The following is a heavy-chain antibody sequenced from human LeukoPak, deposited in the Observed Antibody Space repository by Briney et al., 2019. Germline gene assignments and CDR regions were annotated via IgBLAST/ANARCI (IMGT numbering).Heavy chain of an antibody. CDR3: ARVRCTNGVCYTFALDY. V-gene: IGHV3-64*02. J-gene: IGHJ4*02. Sequence: GGSLRLSCAGSGFTFSDYTMHWVRQGPGKGLEYVSAITANARSKYHADSVKGRFTISRDNAKNSLYLQMNSLRAEDTAVYYCARVRCTNGVCYTFALDYWGQGTLVTVSS. CDR1: GFTFSDYT. CDR2: ITANARSK. D-gene: IGHD2-8*01.